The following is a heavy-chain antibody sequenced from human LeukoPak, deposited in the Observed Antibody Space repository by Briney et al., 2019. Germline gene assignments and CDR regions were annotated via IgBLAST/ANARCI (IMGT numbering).Heavy chain of an antibody. J-gene: IGHJ4*02. CDR1: GFTFSSYS. CDR3: AKNSGGRLRFLEWLFIWDY. D-gene: IGHD3-3*01. CDR2: IRYDASNK. V-gene: IGHV3-30*02. Sequence: GGSLRLFCAASGFTFSSYSMNWVRQAPGKGLEWVAFIRYDASNKYYADSVKGRFTISRDNSKNTLYLQMNSLRAEDTAVYYCAKNSGGRLRFLEWLFIWDYWGQGTLVTVSS.